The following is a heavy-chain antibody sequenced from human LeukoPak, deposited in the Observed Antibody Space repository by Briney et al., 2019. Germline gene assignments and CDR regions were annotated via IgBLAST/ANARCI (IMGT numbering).Heavy chain of an antibody. V-gene: IGHV4-30-2*03. Sequence: PSETLSLTCTVSGGSISSGGYYWSWIRQPPGKGLEWIGYIYHSGSTYYNPSLKSRVTISVDTSKNQFSLKLSSVTAADTAVYYCARHGAARSGDAFDIWGQGTMVTVSS. D-gene: IGHD2-15*01. CDR3: ARHGAARSGDAFDI. CDR1: GGSISSGGYY. J-gene: IGHJ3*02. CDR2: IYHSGST.